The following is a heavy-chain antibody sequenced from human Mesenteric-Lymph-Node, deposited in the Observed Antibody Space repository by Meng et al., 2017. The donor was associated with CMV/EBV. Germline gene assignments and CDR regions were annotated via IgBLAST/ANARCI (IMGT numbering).Heavy chain of an antibody. Sequence: VALHQWGGGLLKPSETLSVTCAVYGGSFSGYYWNWIRQSPEKGLEWIGEINHSGSTTYNPSFTSRIIISVDTSTNQISLNMSSVTAADTAVYYCARGSSYDILTGYFDYWGQGALVTVSS. CDR1: GGSFSGYY. D-gene: IGHD3-9*01. J-gene: IGHJ4*02. V-gene: IGHV4-34*01. CDR2: INHSGST. CDR3: ARGSSYDILTGYFDY.